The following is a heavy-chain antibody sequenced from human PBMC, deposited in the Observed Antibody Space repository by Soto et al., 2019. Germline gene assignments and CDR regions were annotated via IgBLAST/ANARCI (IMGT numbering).Heavy chain of an antibody. CDR3: ARDGDYYLSGTYGYFDF. J-gene: IGHJ4*02. Sequence: GGSLRLSCTASGFTFGDYAMSWVRKAPGKGREWVCFIRSKTYGGTTEYGASVKGRFTISRDDSINIAYLQMNSLKTDDTAVYYCARDGDYYLSGTYGYFDFWGQGALVTVSS. CDR2: IRSKTYGGTT. D-gene: IGHD3-10*01. CDR1: GFTFGDYA. V-gene: IGHV3-49*04.